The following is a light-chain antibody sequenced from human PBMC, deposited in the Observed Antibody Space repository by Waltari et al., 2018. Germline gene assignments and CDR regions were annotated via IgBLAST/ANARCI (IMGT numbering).Light chain of an antibody. V-gene: IGKV2-28*01. CDR1: QSLLRSSNGYNY. J-gene: IGKJ4*01. CDR3: MQSLQTPLT. CDR2: LGS. Sequence: DIVMTQSPLSLPVTPGEPASISCRSSQSLLRSSNGYNYLDWYLQKPGQSPQILSYLGSLRASGVPDRFSGSGSGTDCTLKISRVEAEDVGVYYCMQSLQTPLTFGGGTKVEIK.